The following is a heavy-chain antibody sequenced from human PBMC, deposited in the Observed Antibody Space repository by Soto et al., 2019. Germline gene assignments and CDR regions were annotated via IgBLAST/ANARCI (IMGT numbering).Heavy chain of an antibody. Sequence: EVQLVESGGGLVQPGGSLRLSCAASGFTFSSYWMSWVRQAPGKGLEWVANIKQDGSEKYYVDSVKGRFTISRDNAKNSLYLQMNSLRAEDTAVYYCARETLIAGAGGDYYYGMDVWGQGTTVTVSS. CDR3: ARETLIAGAGGDYYYGMDV. J-gene: IGHJ6*02. V-gene: IGHV3-7*04. CDR1: GFTFSSYW. D-gene: IGHD6-19*01. CDR2: IKQDGSEK.